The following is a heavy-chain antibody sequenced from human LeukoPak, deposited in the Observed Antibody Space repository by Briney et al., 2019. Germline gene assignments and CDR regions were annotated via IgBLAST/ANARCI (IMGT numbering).Heavy chain of an antibody. D-gene: IGHD5-18*01. V-gene: IGHV1-69*05. J-gene: IGHJ6*03. CDR3: ARGGGKELWSLRDYYYYMDV. CDR1: GYTFTSYG. Sequence: GASVKVSCKASGYTFTSYGISWVRQAPGQGLEWMGGIIPIFGTANYAQKFQGRVTITTDESTSTAYMELSSLRSEDTAVYYCARGGGKELWSLRDYYYYMDVWGKGTTVTVSS. CDR2: IIPIFGTA.